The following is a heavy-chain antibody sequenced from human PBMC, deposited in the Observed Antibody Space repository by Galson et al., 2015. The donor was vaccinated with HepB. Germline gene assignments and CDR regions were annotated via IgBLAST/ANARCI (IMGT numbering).Heavy chain of an antibody. D-gene: IGHD6-19*01. CDR3: ARLGSAWALED. CDR2: IWYDGTNK. V-gene: IGHV3-33*01. CDR1: GFTFSNYG. Sequence: SLRLSCAASGFTFSNYGMHWVRQAPGKGLEWVAVIWYDGTNKYYADSVKGRFTISRDNSKNTMNLQMNSLRSEDTAVYYCARLGSAWALEDWGQGTLVTVSS. J-gene: IGHJ4*02.